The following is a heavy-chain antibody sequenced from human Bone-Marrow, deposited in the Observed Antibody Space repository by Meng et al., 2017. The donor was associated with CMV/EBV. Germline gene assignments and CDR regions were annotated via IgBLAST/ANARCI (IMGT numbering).Heavy chain of an antibody. CDR1: GFTFSSYA. D-gene: IGHD3-9*01. V-gene: IGHV3-30-3*01. CDR3: ASDPYRYYDFLTGYYGDH. Sequence: SCKASGFTFSSYAMHWVRQASGKGLECVAVISYNGSNKYYADSVKGRFTISRDNSKNTLYLQMNSLRAEDTAVYYCASDPYRYYDFLTGYYGDHWGQGTLVTVSS. J-gene: IGHJ4*02. CDR2: ISYNGSNK.